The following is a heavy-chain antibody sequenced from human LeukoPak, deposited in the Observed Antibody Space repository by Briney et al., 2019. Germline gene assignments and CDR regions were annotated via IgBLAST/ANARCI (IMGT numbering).Heavy chain of an antibody. V-gene: IGHV1-69*06. CDR2: IIPIFGTA. D-gene: IGHD3-22*01. Sequence: SVKVSCKASGGTFSSYDISWVRQAPGQGLEWMGGIIPIFGTANYAQKFQGRVTITADKSTSTAYMELSSLRSEDTAVYYCATPAYYYDSSGYHLDYGGQGTRDTVPS. CDR3: ATPAYYYDSSGYHLDY. J-gene: IGHJ4*02. CDR1: GGTFSSYD.